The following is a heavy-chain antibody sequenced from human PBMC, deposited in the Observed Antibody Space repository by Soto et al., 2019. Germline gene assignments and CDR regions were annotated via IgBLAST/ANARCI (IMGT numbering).Heavy chain of an antibody. J-gene: IGHJ5*02. CDR1: GFTFIGYW. D-gene: IGHD2-2*02. CDR3: ARDRGYCSSTSCYRLQPGEYNWFDP. Sequence: WGSLRLSCAASGFTFIGYWIHFCRQSPVKWLVWVSRINSDGSSTSYADSVKGRFTISRDNAKNTLYLQMNSLRAEDTAVYYCARDRGYCSSTSCYRLQPGEYNWFDPWGQGTLVTVSS. CDR2: INSDGSST. V-gene: IGHV3-74*01.